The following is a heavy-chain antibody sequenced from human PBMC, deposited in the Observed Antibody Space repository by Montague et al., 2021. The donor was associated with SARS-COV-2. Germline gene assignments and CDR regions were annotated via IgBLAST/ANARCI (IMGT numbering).Heavy chain of an antibody. CDR3: VRVAWFGELSLGDY. CDR2: IYHTGIT. J-gene: IGHJ4*02. CDR1: GDSISSTVYY. Sequence: SETLSLTCTVAGDSISSTVYYWGWMRQPPGKRLEWIGTIYHTGITHYNPSLKSRVTLSVDTSKNQLSLNVTSVTAADTAVYFCVRVAWFGELSLGDYWGQGTLVAVSS. D-gene: IGHD3-10*01. V-gene: IGHV4-39*07.